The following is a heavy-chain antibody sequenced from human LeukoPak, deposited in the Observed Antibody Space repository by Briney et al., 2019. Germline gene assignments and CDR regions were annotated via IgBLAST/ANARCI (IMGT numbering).Heavy chain of an antibody. D-gene: IGHD3-16*02. CDR1: GGSFSGYY. J-gene: IGHJ4*02. CDR2: INHSGST. Sequence: SETLSLTCAVYGGSFSGYYWSWIRQPPGKGLEWIGEINHSGSTNYNPSLKSRVTISVDTSKNQFSLKLSSVTAADTAVYYCARSLAYYDYVWGSYRYTRGPIDYWGQGTLVTVSS. V-gene: IGHV4-34*01. CDR3: ARSLAYYDYVWGSYRYTRGPIDY.